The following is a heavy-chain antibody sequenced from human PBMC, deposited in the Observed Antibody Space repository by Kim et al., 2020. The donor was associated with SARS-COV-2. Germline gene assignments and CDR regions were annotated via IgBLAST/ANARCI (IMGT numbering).Heavy chain of an antibody. D-gene: IGHD4-17*01. Sequence: YAAAVKGRLTISRDHSKNTLYLQMNSLRAEDTDVYYCAKGNYGDPNFDYWGQGTLVTVSS. V-gene: IGHV3-23*01. CDR3: AKGNYGDPNFDY. J-gene: IGHJ4*02.